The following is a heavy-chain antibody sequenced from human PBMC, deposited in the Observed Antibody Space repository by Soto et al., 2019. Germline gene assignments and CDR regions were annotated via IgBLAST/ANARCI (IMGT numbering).Heavy chain of an antibody. CDR2: IYYSGST. CDR1: GGSISSGEYY. V-gene: IGHV4-30-4*01. Sequence: QVQLQESGPGLVKPSQTLSLTCTVSGGSISSGEYYWSWIRQPPGKGLEWIGYIYYSGSTYYNPSLKSRVXXSXDXXKNQFSLKLTSVTAADTAVYYCARVARYYYYVMDVWGQGTTVTVSS. J-gene: IGHJ6*02. CDR3: ARVARYYYYVMDV.